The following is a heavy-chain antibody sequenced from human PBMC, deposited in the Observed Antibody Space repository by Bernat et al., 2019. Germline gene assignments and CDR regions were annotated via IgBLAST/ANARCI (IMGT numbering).Heavy chain of an antibody. D-gene: IGHD3-10*01. CDR2: ISSSGSTI. J-gene: IGHJ4*02. Sequence: EVQLVESGGGLVQPGGSLRLSCAASGFTFSSYEMNWVRQAPGKGLEWVSYISSSGSTIYYADSGKGRFTISRDNAKDSLYLQMNSLGAEDTAVYYWAGDSHVRSVRGGGFDYWGQGTLVTVSS. CDR1: GFTFSSYE. CDR3: AGDSHVRSVRGGGFDY. V-gene: IGHV3-48*03.